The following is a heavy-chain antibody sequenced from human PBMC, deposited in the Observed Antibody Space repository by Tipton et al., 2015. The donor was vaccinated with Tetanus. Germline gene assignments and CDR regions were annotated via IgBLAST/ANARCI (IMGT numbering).Heavy chain of an antibody. V-gene: IGHV3-23*01. D-gene: IGHD2-15*01. CDR3: AKDWDMVVVVAANPCDI. Sequence: SLRLSCAASGFTFSNFAMGWVRQAPGKGLEWVSGIRSGDRATFYADSVKGRFTISRDNSKNTLHLQINSLSAEDTAIYYCAKDWDMVVVVAANPCDIWGQRTMVLASP. CDR2: IRSGDRAT. CDR1: GFTFSNFA. J-gene: IGHJ3*02.